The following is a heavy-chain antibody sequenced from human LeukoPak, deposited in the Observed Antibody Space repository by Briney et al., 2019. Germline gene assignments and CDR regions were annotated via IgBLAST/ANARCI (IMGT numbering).Heavy chain of an antibody. CDR2: ICTAGDT. V-gene: IGHV3-13*01. D-gene: IGHD3-10*01. Sequence: PGGSLRLSCAASGFTFSSYDMHWVRQATGKGLEWGSAICTAGDTYYPGSVKGRFTISRENAKNSLYLQMNSLRAGDTAVYYCAKSGITMVRGVENWFDPWGQGTLVTVSS. CDR3: AKSGITMVRGVENWFDP. CDR1: GFTFSSYD. J-gene: IGHJ5*02.